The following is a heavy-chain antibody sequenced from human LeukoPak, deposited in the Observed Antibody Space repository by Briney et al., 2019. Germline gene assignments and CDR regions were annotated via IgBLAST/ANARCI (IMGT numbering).Heavy chain of an antibody. CDR3: ARLRAPVTMVRGVRTSRFDP. J-gene: IGHJ5*02. CDR1: GGSISSSSYY. Sequence: SETLSLTCTVSGGSISSSSYYWGWIRQPPGKGLEWIGSMYYSGSTYYNPSLKSRVTISVDTSKNQFSLKLSSVTAADTAVYYCARLRAPVTMVRGVRTSRFDPWGQGTLVTVSS. CDR2: MYYSGST. V-gene: IGHV4-39*07. D-gene: IGHD3-10*01.